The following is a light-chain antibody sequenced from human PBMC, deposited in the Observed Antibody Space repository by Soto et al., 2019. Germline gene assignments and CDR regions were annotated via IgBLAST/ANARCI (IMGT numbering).Light chain of an antibody. J-gene: IGKJ2*01. CDR2: GAS. CDR3: QQYNNWPKT. Sequence: EIVMTQSPATLSVSPGERATLSCRASQSVSSNLAWYQQKPGQAPRLLIYGASTRATGIPARFSGSGSGTKFTLTISSLQSEDFAVYYCQQYNNWPKTFGQGTKLESK. CDR1: QSVSSN. V-gene: IGKV3-15*01.